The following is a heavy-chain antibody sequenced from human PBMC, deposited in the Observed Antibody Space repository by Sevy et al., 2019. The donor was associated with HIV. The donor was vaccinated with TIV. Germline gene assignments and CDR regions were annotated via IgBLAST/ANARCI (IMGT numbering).Heavy chain of an antibody. V-gene: IGHV3-15*01. CDR3: AAGVGASDFDY. D-gene: IGHD1-26*01. Sequence: GGSLRLSCVASGFTFNKAWMSWVRQAPGKGLEWVGRIKSKTDGATRDLAAPVKGRIIISRDDSKNTLYLQISNLKIEDTGAYFCAAGVGASDFDYWGQGTLVTVSS. CDR1: GFTFNKAW. CDR2: IKSKTDGATR. J-gene: IGHJ4*02.